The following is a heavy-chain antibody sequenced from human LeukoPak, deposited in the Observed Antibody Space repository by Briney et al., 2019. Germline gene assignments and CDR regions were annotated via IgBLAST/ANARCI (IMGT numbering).Heavy chain of an antibody. D-gene: IGHD4-17*01. CDR1: GFTFSRYE. J-gene: IGHJ4*02. V-gene: IGHV3-48*03. Sequence: GSLRLSCAASGFTFSRYELNWVRQAPGKGLEWVSYISSSGSIIYYADSVKGRFTISRDNAKNSLYLQMNSPRAEDTAVYYCARDLGMTDGDYVSYFDYWGQGTLVTVSS. CDR2: ISSSGSII. CDR3: ARDLGMTDGDYVSYFDY.